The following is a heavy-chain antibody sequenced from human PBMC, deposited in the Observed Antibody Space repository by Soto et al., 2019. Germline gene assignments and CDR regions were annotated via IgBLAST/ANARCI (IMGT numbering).Heavy chain of an antibody. CDR2: IYYSGYT. J-gene: IGHJ4*02. V-gene: IGHV4-39*01. Sequence: PSETLSLTFTVSGGSISSSSYYWGWIRQPPGKGLEWIGSIYYSGYTYYNPSLKSRVTISVHTSKNQFSLELSSVTAADTAVYYCARGLISGSHYSGGWYYFDSWGQGTQVTVSS. CDR3: ARGLISGSHYSGGWYYFDS. CDR1: GGSISSSSYY. D-gene: IGHD1-26*01.